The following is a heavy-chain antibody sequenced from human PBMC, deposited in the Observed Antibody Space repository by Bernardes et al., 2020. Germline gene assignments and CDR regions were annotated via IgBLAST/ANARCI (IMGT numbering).Heavy chain of an antibody. CDR3: ARWGYCSSTSCYPKADAFDI. CDR1: GFTFSSYS. Sequence: GGSLRLSCAASGFTFSSYSMNWVRQAPGKGLEWVSSISSSSYIYYADSVKGRFTISRDNAKNSLYLQMNSLRAEDTAVYYCARWGYCSSTSCYPKADAFDIWGQGTMVTVSS. J-gene: IGHJ3*02. V-gene: IGHV3-21*01. CDR2: ISSSSYI. D-gene: IGHD2-2*01.